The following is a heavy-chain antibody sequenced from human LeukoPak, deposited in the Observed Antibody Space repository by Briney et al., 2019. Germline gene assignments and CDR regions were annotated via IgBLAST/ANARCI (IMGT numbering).Heavy chain of an antibody. V-gene: IGHV3-30*04. D-gene: IGHD1-26*01. J-gene: IGHJ4*02. CDR1: QFTFRTYA. Sequence: GGSLRLTCETSQFTFRTYAMHWVRQAPGKGLEWVALITYDGSSKYYADSVRGRFSISRDNSKNTLHLEMNSLRRDDTAVYFCARVHTERASLPPFDHWGQGSLVTVSS. CDR3: ARVHTERASLPPFDH. CDR2: ITYDGSSK.